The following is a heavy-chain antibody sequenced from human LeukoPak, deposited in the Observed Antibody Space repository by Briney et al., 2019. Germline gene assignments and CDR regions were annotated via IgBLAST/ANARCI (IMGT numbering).Heavy chain of an antibody. J-gene: IGHJ4*02. V-gene: IGHV4-31*11. CDR1: GGSFSGYY. CDR3: ARTTVTPLNRHYYFDY. D-gene: IGHD4-17*01. Sequence: SETLSLTCAVYGGSFSGYYWSWIRQHPGKGLEWIGYIYYSGSTYYNPSLKSRVTISVDTSKNQFSLKLSSVTAADTAVYYCARTTVTPLNRHYYFDYWGQGTLVTVSS. CDR2: IYYSGST.